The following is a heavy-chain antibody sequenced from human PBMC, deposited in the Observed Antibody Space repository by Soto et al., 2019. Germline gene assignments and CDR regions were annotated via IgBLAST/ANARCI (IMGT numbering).Heavy chain of an antibody. V-gene: IGHV3-21*01. CDR1: GFLFNSYG. CDR2: ISSTSTYI. D-gene: IGHD3-10*01. CDR3: TRDRSPGMVFRDFEF. J-gene: IGHJ4*02. Sequence: EVQLLESRGGLAKAGGSLRLSCAASGFLFNSYGMNWVRLSPGRGLEWISSISSTSTYIEYADSVKGQFIISRDNAQNSLFLQMNSLRAEDTAVYYCTRDRSPGMVFRDFEFRGQVALVTVSS.